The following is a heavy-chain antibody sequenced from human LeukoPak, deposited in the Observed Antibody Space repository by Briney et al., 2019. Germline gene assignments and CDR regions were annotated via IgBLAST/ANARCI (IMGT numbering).Heavy chain of an antibody. CDR1: GGSISSSSYY. Sequence: SETLSLTCTVSGGSISSSSYYWGWIRQPPGKGLERIGSIYYSGSTYYNPSLKSRVTISVDTSKNQFSLKLSSVTAADTAVYYCASQNGYSYGYDFDYWGQGTLVTVSS. V-gene: IGHV4-39*01. D-gene: IGHD5-18*01. CDR3: ASQNGYSYGYDFDY. CDR2: IYYSGST. J-gene: IGHJ4*02.